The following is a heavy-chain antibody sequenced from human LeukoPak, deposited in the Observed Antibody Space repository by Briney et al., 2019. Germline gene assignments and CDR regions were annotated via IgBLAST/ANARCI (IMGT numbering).Heavy chain of an antibody. CDR3: ARGLSTTMVRGVID. D-gene: IGHD3-10*01. Sequence: GGSLRLSCAASGFTFSSYSMNWVRQAPGKGLEWVSSITSSSSYIYYADSVKGRFTIFRDNAKNSLYLQMNSLRAEDTAVYYCARGLSTTMVRGVIDWGQGTMVTVSS. CDR1: GFTFSSYS. CDR2: ITSSSSYI. J-gene: IGHJ3*01. V-gene: IGHV3-21*01.